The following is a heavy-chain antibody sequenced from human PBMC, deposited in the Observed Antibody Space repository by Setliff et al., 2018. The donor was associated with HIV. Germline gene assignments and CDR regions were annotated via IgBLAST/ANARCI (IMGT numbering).Heavy chain of an antibody. V-gene: IGHV4-31*03. CDR1: GGSISSGGYY. CDR2: IYYSGST. Sequence: SETLSLTCTVSGGSISSGGYYWSWIRQHPGKGLEWIGFIYYSGSTYYNPSLKSRVTISVDMSQNQFSLKLRSMTAADTAVYYCARDYYGSGSSTGYYYMDVWGKGTTVTVSS. D-gene: IGHD3-10*01. CDR3: ARDYYGSGSSTGYYYMDV. J-gene: IGHJ6*03.